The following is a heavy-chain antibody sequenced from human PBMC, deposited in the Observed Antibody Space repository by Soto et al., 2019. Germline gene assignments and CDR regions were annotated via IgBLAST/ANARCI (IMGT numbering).Heavy chain of an antibody. CDR3: ARVNRGGAARIYYYYMDV. J-gene: IGHJ6*03. V-gene: IGHV3-21*01. CDR2: ISSSSSYI. Sequence: EVQLVESGGGLVKPGGSLRLSCAASGFTFSSYSMNWVRQAPGKGLEWVSSISSSSSYIYYADPVKGRFTISRDNAKNSLYLQMNSLRAEDTAVYYCARVNRGGAARIYYYYMDVWGKGTTVTVSS. D-gene: IGHD6-13*01. CDR1: GFTFSSYS.